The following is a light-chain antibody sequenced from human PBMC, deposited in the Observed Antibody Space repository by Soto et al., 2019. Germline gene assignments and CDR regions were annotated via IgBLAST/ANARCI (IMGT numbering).Light chain of an antibody. CDR3: QHVGTSPWT. CDR2: GAS. Sequence: EIVLTQSPGTLSSSPGERATLSCRASQSVSSSYLGWYQQKPGKAPRLLIYGASSRATGIPDRFSGSGSGTACTLTISTLEPEDCAVYYCQHVGTSPWTCGQGTKVDVK. V-gene: IGKV3-20*01. CDR1: QSVSSSY. J-gene: IGKJ1*01.